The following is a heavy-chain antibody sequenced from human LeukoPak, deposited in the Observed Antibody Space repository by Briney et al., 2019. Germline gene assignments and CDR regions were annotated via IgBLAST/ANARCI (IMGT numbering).Heavy chain of an antibody. D-gene: IGHD4-17*01. CDR2: ISYDGSNK. Sequence: GGSLRLSCAASGFTFSSYAMHWVRQAPGKRLEWVAVISYDGSNKYYADPVKGRFTISRDNSKNTLYLQMNSLRAEDTAVYYCAREAYGDPTSFDYWGQGTLVTVSS. J-gene: IGHJ4*02. CDR1: GFTFSSYA. CDR3: AREAYGDPTSFDY. V-gene: IGHV3-30-3*01.